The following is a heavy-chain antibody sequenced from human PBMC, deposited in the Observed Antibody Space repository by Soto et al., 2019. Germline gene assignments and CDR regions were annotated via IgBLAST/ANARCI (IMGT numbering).Heavy chain of an antibody. V-gene: IGHV3-21*02. Sequence: EVQLVEYGGGLVEPGGSLRLSCSASGFTFSIFNMNWVRQAPGKGLEWVSSINDRSNYIYYADSVKGRFTISRDNAKNSLYLQMDSLRAEDTAVYCCVRVPQWCMHCLDVWGQGTTVTVSS. CDR3: VRVPQWCMHCLDV. J-gene: IGHJ6*02. CDR1: GFTFSIFN. D-gene: IGHD2-8*01. CDR2: INDRSNYI.